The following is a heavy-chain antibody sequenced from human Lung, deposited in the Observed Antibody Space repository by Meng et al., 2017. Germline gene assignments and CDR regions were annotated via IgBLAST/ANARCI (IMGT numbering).Heavy chain of an antibody. CDR3: ARGPTTMAHDFDY. J-gene: IGHJ4*02. V-gene: IGHV4-34*01. D-gene: IGHD4-11*01. CDR2: INHSGST. Sequence: QVQLQQWGAGLLKPSETLSLTCVVSGGSFNDYYWSWIRQPPGKGLEWIGEINHSGSTNYNPSLESRATISVDTSQNNLSLKLSSVTAADSAVYYCARGPTTMAHDFDYWGQGTLVTVSS. CDR1: GGSFNDYY.